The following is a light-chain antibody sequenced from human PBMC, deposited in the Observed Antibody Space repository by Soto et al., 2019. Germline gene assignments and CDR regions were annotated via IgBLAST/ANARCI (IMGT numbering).Light chain of an antibody. CDR2: AAS. J-gene: IGKJ1*01. V-gene: IGKV1-12*01. CDR1: QGISSW. CDR3: QQANSFPVT. Sequence: DIQMTQSPSFVSASVGDRVTITCRASQGISSWLVWYQQKPTKAPKLLIYAASSLQSGVPSRFSGSGSGTDFTLTISSLQPEDFATYYCQQANSFPVTFGQGTKVEIK.